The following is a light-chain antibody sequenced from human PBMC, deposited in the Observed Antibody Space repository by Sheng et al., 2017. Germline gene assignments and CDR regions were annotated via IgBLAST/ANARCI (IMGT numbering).Light chain of an antibody. CDR2: RAS. J-gene: IGKJ1*01. V-gene: IGKV3-15*01. CDR1: QSISNH. Sequence: EVVMTQSPVTLSVSPGERATLYCRASQSISNHLAWYQQKPGQTPRLLIYRASTRATGIPARFSGSGSGTEFTLTISSLQSEDFAVYYCQQYNDWPPTFGQGTKVEIK. CDR3: QQYNDWPPT.